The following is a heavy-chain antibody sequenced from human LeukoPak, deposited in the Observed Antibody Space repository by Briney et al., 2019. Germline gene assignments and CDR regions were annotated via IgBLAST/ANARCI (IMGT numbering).Heavy chain of an antibody. CDR1: GGSISSYD. J-gene: IGHJ5*02. V-gene: IGHV4-59*01. CDR3: ARGGSYCSGGSCYLIGWFDP. CDR2: IYYSGST. D-gene: IGHD2-15*01. Sequence: SETLSLTCTVSGGSISSYDWSWIRQPPGKGLEWVGYIYYSGSTNYNPSLKSRITISVDTAKNPFSLKMSSVTAAETAVYYCARGGSYCSGGSCYLIGWFDPWGQGTLVTVSS.